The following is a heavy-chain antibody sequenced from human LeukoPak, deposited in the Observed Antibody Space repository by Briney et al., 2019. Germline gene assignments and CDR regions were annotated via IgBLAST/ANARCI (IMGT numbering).Heavy chain of an antibody. Sequence: PGGSLRLSCAASGFTFDDYGMSWVRQAPGKGLEWIGYIYHIGSTNYNPSLKSRVTISEDTSKNQFSLKLSSVTAADTAVYYCARGFAAGYSSSWYGFDYWGQGTLVTVSS. CDR1: GFTFDDYG. J-gene: IGHJ4*02. V-gene: IGHV4-59*01. D-gene: IGHD6-13*01. CDR2: IYHIGST. CDR3: ARGFAAGYSSSWYGFDY.